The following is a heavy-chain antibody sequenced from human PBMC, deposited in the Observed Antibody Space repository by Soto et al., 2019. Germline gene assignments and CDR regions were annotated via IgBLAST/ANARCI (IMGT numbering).Heavy chain of an antibody. CDR1: GYTFTSYG. D-gene: IGHD6-25*01. V-gene: IGHV1-18*04. J-gene: IGHJ4*02. CDR2: ISAFNGDT. Sequence: QVQLVQSGSEVKKPGASVNVSCKAFGYTFTSYGFSWVRQLPGQGLEWLGGISAFNGDTKYAQTMKGRLNVPTATSTPTVHMQLRSLTPADTAVYYCTREAGWQRMVPYDWGQGTLFSVS. CDR3: TREAGWQRMVPYD.